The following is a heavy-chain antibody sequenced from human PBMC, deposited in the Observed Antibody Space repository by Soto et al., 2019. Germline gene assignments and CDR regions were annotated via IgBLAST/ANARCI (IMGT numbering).Heavy chain of an antibody. CDR3: ARYLDYSTTSCYNMGWLYL. CDR1: GFTFSSYW. Sequence: EVQLVESGGGLVQPGGSLRLSCAASGFTFSSYWMNWVRQAPGKGLVWVSRINSDGSSKSYADSVKGRFTISRDNAKNKRYLQRNSQRAHDKAEYECARYLDYSTTSCYNMGWLYLWGHGTLVTV. J-gene: IGHJ5*02. CDR2: INSDGSSK. V-gene: IGHV3-74*01. D-gene: IGHD2-2*02.